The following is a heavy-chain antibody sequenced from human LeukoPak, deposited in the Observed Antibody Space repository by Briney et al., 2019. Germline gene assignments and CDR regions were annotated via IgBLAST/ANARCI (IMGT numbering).Heavy chain of an antibody. D-gene: IGHD4-17*01. CDR3: ARGGAGGYGDYSAFDI. V-gene: IGHV1-2*02. J-gene: IGHJ3*02. Sequence: ASVKVSCKASGYTFSGYFMNWVRQAPGQGLEWMGWINPNSGATNSAQRFQGRVTMTRDLPINTAYMEVSRLKSDDTAVYYCARGGAGGYGDYSAFDIWGQGTMVTVSS. CDR2: INPNSGAT. CDR1: GYTFSGYF.